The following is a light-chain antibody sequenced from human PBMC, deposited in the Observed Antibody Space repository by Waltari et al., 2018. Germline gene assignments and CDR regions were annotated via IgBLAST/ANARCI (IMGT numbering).Light chain of an antibody. CDR3: LQHKSYPYT. J-gene: IGKJ2*01. Sequence: DIQMTQSPSSLSASVGDTVTITCRASQGISSYLNWFQQKPGKAPKLLMYAATTLQSGVPSRFSGSGSGTDFTLTISSLQPEDVAVYYCLQHKSYPYTFGQGTKVEI. V-gene: IGKV1-17*01. CDR1: QGISSY. CDR2: AAT.